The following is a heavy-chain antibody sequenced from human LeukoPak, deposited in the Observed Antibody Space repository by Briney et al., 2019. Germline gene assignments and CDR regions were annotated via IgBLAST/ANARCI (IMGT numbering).Heavy chain of an antibody. CDR2: INPNSGGT. D-gene: IGHD5-18*01. V-gene: IGHV1-2*02. CDR1: GYTFTGYY. Sequence: ASVKVSCKASGYTFTGYYMHWVRQAPGQGLEWMGWINPNSGGTNYAQKFQGRVTMTTDTSTSTAYMELRSLRSDDTAVYYCAKGNTAMEPSPFDYWGQGTLVTVSS. CDR3: AKGNTAMEPSPFDY. J-gene: IGHJ4*02.